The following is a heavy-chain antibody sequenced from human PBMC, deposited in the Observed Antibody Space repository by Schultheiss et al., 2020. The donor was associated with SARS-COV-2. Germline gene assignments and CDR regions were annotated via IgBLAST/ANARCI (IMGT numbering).Heavy chain of an antibody. J-gene: IGHJ4*02. CDR1: GFTFNTHW. Sequence: ETLSLTCAASGFTFNTHWMSWVRQAPGKGLEWVATINPDGTEKQYVDSVKGRFTVSRDNAKNSLSLQMNSLRAEDTAVYYCAREPFARPWDYWGQGTLVTVSS. V-gene: IGHV3-7*05. CDR2: INPDGTEK. CDR3: AREPFARPWDY.